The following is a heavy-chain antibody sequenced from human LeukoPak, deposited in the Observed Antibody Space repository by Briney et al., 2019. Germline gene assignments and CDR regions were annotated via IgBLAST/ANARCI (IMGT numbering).Heavy chain of an antibody. CDR1: GFTFSTYA. V-gene: IGHV3-23*01. CDR3: AKFGGVVSTAARRYMDV. J-gene: IGHJ6*03. D-gene: IGHD3-16*01. Sequence: PGGSLRLSCAPSGFTFSTYAMTWVRQAPGKGLEWVSGISGSGSNTYYADSVKGRFTISRDKSKNTLFLQMNSLRAEDTAVYFCAKFGGVVSTAARRYMDVWGKGTTGTVS. CDR2: ISGSGSNT.